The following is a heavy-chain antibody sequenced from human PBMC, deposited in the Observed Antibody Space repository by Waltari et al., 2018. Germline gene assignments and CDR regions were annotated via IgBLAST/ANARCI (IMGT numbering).Heavy chain of an antibody. Sequence: QVQLQESAPGLVKPSETMSLTCTVSGGSMTNYYWSWIRQPPGKGLEWIAYIYYRGGTIYNPSLKSRLTISIETSKNQFSLKLSSVTAADTAVYFCARVPVYYSMDVWGKGTTVTVSS. J-gene: IGHJ6*03. V-gene: IGHV4-59*01. CDR2: IYYRGGT. CDR3: ARVPVYYSMDV. CDR1: GGSMTNYY.